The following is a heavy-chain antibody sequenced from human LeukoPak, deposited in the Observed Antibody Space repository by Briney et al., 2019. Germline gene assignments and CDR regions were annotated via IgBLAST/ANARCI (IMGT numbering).Heavy chain of an antibody. CDR3: LGYCSSTSCSYYDY. V-gene: IGHV4-30-4*01. CDR2: IYYSGST. CDR1: GGSISSGDYY. J-gene: IGHJ4*02. D-gene: IGHD2-2*01. Sequence: PSETLSLTCTVSGGSISSGDYYWSWIRQPPGKGLEWIGYIYYSGSTYYNPSLKSRVTISVDTSKNQFSLKLSSVTAADTAVYYCLGYCSSTSCSYYDYWGQGTLVTVSS.